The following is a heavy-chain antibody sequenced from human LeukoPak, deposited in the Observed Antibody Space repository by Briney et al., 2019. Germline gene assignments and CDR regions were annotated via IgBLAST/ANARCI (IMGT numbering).Heavy chain of an antibody. J-gene: IGHJ4*02. D-gene: IGHD6-13*01. Sequence: LPGRSLRLSCAASGFTFSSYGMHWVRQAPGKGLEWVAVISYDGSNKYYADSVKGRFTISRDNSKNTLYLQMNSLRAEDTAVYYCAKDLAAASYFDYWGQGTLVTVSS. CDR1: GFTFSSYG. CDR3: AKDLAAASYFDY. V-gene: IGHV3-30*18. CDR2: ISYDGSNK.